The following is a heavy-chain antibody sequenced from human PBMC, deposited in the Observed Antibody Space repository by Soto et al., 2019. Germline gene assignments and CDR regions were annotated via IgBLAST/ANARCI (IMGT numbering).Heavy chain of an antibody. V-gene: IGHV3-48*02. CDR1: GFTFSTYS. Sequence: EVQLVESGGGLVQAGGSLRVSCAASGFTFSTYSMNWVRQAPGKGLEWVSYMSSRSLTIYYTDSVKGRFTISRDNAKNSLYLQMNSLRDEDTAVYYCARGGSSSDNGIDVWGQGTTVTVSS. CDR3: ARGGSSSDNGIDV. CDR2: MSSRSLTI. D-gene: IGHD6-6*01. J-gene: IGHJ6*02.